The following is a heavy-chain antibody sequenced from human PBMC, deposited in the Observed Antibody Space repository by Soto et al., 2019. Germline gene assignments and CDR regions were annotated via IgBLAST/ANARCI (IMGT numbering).Heavy chain of an antibody. D-gene: IGHD1-1*01. CDR3: AKEWN. V-gene: IGHV3-23*01. J-gene: IGHJ4*02. CDR1: GFTFSGYA. Sequence: EVQLLESGGGLVQPGGSLRLSCAASGFTFSGYAMSWVRQAPGKGLEWVSTISDSGVSTYYAVSVMGRFTVSRDNSKTTLYLQMNSLRADDTAVYYCAKEWNWGQGTLVTVSS. CDR2: ISDSGVST.